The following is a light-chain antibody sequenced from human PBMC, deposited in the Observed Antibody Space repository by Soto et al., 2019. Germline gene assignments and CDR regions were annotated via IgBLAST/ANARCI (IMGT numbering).Light chain of an antibody. Sequence: EVVMTQSPASLSVSPGERATLSCRASQSVTSNYLAWYQQKPGQAPRLLIYDASNRATGIPARFSGSGSGTEFTLTISSLQSEDFAVYYCQQYNNWPITFGQGTRLEIK. CDR2: DAS. CDR3: QQYNNWPIT. V-gene: IGKV3D-15*01. J-gene: IGKJ5*01. CDR1: QSVTSN.